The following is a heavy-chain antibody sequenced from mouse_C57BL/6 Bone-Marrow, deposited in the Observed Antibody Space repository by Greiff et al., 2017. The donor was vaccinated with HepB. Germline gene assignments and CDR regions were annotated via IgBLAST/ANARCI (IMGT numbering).Heavy chain of an antibody. V-gene: IGHV1-4*01. Sequence: VQLQQSGAELARPGASVKMSCKASGYTFTSYSMHWVKQRPGQGLEWIGYINPSSGYTKYNQKFKDKATLTADKSSSTAYMQLSSLTSEDSAVYYCASDDYSYFDDWGQGTTVTVSS. D-gene: IGHD2-4*01. CDR2: INPSSGYT. J-gene: IGHJ2*01. CDR3: ASDDYSYFDD. CDR1: GYTFTSYS.